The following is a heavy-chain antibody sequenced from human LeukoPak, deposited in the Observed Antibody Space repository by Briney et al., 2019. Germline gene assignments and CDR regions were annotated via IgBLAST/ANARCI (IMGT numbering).Heavy chain of an antibody. Sequence: SVKVSCKASGGTFSSYAISWVRQAPGQGLEWMRGIIPIFGTANYAQKFQGRVTITADESTSTAYMELSSLRSEDTAVYYCAREVVGATTYYFDYWGQGTLVTVSS. CDR3: AREVVGATTYYFDY. V-gene: IGHV1-69*13. CDR2: IIPIFGTA. CDR1: GGTFSSYA. D-gene: IGHD1-26*01. J-gene: IGHJ4*02.